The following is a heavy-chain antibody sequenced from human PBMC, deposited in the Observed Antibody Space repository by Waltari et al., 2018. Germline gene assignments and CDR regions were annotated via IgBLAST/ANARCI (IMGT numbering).Heavy chain of an antibody. CDR3: SVGMDV. J-gene: IGHJ6*02. CDR2: ISYDGSNK. CDR1: GFTFSSYD. Sequence: QVQLVESGGGVVQPGRSLRLSCAASGFTFSSYDMHWVRQAPGKGLEWVAVISYDGSNKYYADSVKGRFTISRDNSKNTLYLQMNSLRAEDTAVYYCSVGMDVWGQGTTVIVSS. V-gene: IGHV3-30*03.